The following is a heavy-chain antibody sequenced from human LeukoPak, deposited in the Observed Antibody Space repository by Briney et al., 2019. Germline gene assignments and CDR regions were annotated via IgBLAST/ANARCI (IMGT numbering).Heavy chain of an antibody. CDR2: ISGYNGNT. V-gene: IGHV1-18*04. D-gene: IGHD3-10*01. J-gene: IGHJ6*04. Sequence: ASVKVSCKASGYTFTNYGISWVRQAPGQGHEWMGWISGYNGNTNYAQKVQGRVTMTTDTSTSTAYMELRSLRSDDTAVYYCARVETMVRGGYDYYYYGMDVWGKGTTVTVSA. CDR1: GYTFTNYG. CDR3: ARVETMVRGGYDYYYYGMDV.